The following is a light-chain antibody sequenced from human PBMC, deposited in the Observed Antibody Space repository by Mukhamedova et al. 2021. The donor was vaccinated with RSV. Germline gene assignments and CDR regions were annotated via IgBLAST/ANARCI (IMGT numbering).Light chain of an antibody. CDR2: KAS. J-gene: IGKJ2*01. CDR3: QQYNTYPYT. Sequence: WYQRRVHGKAPNLLIYKASSLETGVPSWFSGSGSGTDFTLIISSLQPDDLGTYYCQQYNTYPYTFGQGTKLEI. V-gene: IGKV1-5*03.